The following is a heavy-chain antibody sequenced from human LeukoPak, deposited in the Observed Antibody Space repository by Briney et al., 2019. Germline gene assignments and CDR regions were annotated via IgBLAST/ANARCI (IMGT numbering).Heavy chain of an antibody. Sequence: VASVKVSCKASGYTFTSYDINWVRQATGQGLEWMGWMNPNSGNTGYAQKFQGRVTMTRNTSISTAYMELSSLRSEDTAVYYCASESPYSGRGYAFDIWGQGTMVTVSS. V-gene: IGHV1-8*02. CDR3: ASESPYSGRGYAFDI. CDR1: GYTFTSYD. CDR2: MNPNSGNT. D-gene: IGHD1-26*01. J-gene: IGHJ3*02.